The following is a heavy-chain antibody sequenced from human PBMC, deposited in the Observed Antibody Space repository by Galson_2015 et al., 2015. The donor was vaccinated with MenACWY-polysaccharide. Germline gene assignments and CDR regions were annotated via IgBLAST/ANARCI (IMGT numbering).Heavy chain of an antibody. CDR3: AREPNSFDY. CDR1: GFTFSGYW. J-gene: IGHJ4*02. V-gene: IGHV3-7*01. CDR2: IKKDGSEK. Sequence: SLRLSCAASGFTFSGYWMSWIRQAPGRGPEWVANIKKDGSEKNYVDSVKGRFTISRDNAKNSLYLQMNSLRVEDTAVYYCAREPNSFDYWDQGTLVTVSS. D-gene: IGHD4/OR15-4a*01.